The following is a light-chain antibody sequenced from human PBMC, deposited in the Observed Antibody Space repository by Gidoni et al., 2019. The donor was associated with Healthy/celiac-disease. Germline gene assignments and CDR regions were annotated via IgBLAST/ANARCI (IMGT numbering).Light chain of an antibody. CDR3: QQYGSSPQT. Sequence: IVLTQSPGTLSLSPGERATLSCRASQSVSSSYLAGYQQKPGQAPRLLIYGASSRATGIPDRFSGSGSGTDFTLTISRLEPEDFAVYYCQQYGSSPQTFXXXTKVEIK. V-gene: IGKV3-20*01. J-gene: IGKJ1*01. CDR2: GAS. CDR1: QSVSSSY.